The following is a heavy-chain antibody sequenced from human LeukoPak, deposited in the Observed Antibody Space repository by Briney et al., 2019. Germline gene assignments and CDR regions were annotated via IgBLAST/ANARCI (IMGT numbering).Heavy chain of an antibody. V-gene: IGHV3-48*01. J-gene: IGHJ4*02. CDR2: ISSSSSTI. CDR3: AKGSAQWGSSGYIVDY. CDR1: GFTFSSYS. D-gene: IGHD3-22*01. Sequence: PGGSLRLSCAASGFTFSSYSMNWVRQAPGKGLEWVSYISSSSSTIYYADSVKGRFTISRDNSKNTLYLQMNSLRAEDTAVYYCAKGSAQWGSSGYIVDYWGQGTLVTVSS.